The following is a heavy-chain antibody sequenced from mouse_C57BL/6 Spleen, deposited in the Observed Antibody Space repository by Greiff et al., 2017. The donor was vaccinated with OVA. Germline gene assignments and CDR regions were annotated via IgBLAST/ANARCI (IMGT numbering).Heavy chain of an antibody. CDR3: ARDYYYGSSYAMDY. CDR1: GFTFTDYY. J-gene: IGHJ4*01. D-gene: IGHD1-1*01. CDR2: IRNKANGYTT. Sequence: EVKLMESGGGLVQPGGSLSLSCAASGFTFTDYYMSWVRQPPGKALEWLGFIRNKANGYTTEYSASVKGRFTISRDNSQSILYLQMNALRAEDSATYYCARDYYYGSSYAMDYWGQGTSVTVSS. V-gene: IGHV7-3*01.